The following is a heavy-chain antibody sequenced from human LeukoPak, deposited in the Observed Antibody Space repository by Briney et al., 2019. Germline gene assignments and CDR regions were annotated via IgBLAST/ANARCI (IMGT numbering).Heavy chain of an antibody. Sequence: SVKVSCKASGFTFISSAMQWVRQAGGQRLEWIGWIVVGSGNPNYAQKFQERVTITRDLSTSTAYMELSSLRSEDTAIYYCAAERRYGDSYFDYWGQGTLVTVSS. CDR3: AAERRYGDSYFDY. V-gene: IGHV1-58*02. CDR1: GFTFISSA. CDR2: IVVGSGNP. D-gene: IGHD4-17*01. J-gene: IGHJ4*02.